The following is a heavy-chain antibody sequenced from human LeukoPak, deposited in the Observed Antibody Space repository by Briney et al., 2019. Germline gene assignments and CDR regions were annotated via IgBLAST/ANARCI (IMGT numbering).Heavy chain of an antibody. CDR1: GGSISSSN. CDR2: ITFSGGT. V-gene: IGHV4-59*01. D-gene: IGHD2-8*01. CDR3: ARDSVYATNWYDP. J-gene: IGHJ5*02. Sequence: SETLSLICTVSGGSISSSNWNWIRQAPGKGLEWIGYITFSGGTNYNLSLGSRVTISLDMSKNQFSLKLTSVTAADTAIYYCARDSVYATNWYDPWGQGTLVTVSS.